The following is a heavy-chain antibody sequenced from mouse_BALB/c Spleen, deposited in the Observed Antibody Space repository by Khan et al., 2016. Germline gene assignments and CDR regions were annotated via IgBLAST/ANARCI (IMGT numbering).Heavy chain of an antibody. J-gene: IGHJ2*01. CDR3: ERTDGRGYFDY. CDR1: GYTFSSYW. Sequence: QVQLQQSGAELMKPGASVKISCKATGYTFSSYWIEWVKQRPGHGLEWIGEILPGSGSTNYHEKFTGKATFTADTSSHTAYMQLSSLPSADSAVHDCERTDGRGYFDYWGQGTTLTVSS. V-gene: IGHV1-9*01. CDR2: ILPGSGST.